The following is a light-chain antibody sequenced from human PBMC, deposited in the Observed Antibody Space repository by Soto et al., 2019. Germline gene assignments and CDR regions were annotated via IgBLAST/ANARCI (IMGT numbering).Light chain of an antibody. CDR2: AAS. Sequence: DIQMTQSPSPLSASVGDRVTITCRASQSISNYLNWYQQKPGKAPKRLMYAASSLQSGVSSRFSVSGLGTDFTLTISSLQPEDFATYYCQQSYSTPRTFGQGTKVEIK. CDR1: QSISNY. V-gene: IGKV1-39*01. J-gene: IGKJ1*01. CDR3: QQSYSTPRT.